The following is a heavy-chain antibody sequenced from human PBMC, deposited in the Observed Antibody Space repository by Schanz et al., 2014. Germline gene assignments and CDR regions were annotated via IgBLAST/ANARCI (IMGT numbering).Heavy chain of an antibody. CDR2: ISAGGGST. CDR1: GFTFTSYA. V-gene: IGHV3-23*04. J-gene: IGHJ6*02. Sequence: EVQLVESGGGLVQPGGSLRLSCAASGFTFTSYAMTWVRQAPGKGLEWVSVISAGGGSTNYADSVKGRFTISRDTAKNTLYLQINSLRAEDTAVYYCAKARYSSSFQYAGMDVWGQGTTVTASS. D-gene: IGHD6-13*01. CDR3: AKARYSSSFQYAGMDV.